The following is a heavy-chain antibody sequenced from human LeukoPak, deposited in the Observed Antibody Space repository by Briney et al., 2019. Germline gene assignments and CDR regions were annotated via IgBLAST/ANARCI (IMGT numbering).Heavy chain of an antibody. D-gene: IGHD3-22*01. CDR3: AKDRGRYYDSSGYYWGYYFDS. Sequence: GGSLRLSCAASGFTFSSYAMSWVRQAPGKGLEWVSTIGGSGGSTYYADSVKGRFTISRDNSKNTLYLQMSSLRAEDTAVYYCAKDRGRYYDSSGYYWGYYFDSWGQGILVTVST. J-gene: IGHJ4*02. V-gene: IGHV3-23*01. CDR2: IGGSGGST. CDR1: GFTFSSYA.